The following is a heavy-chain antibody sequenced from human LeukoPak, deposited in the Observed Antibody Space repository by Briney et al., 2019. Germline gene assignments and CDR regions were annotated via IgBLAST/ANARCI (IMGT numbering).Heavy chain of an antibody. J-gene: IGHJ4*02. CDR2: IHSGGST. CDR3: ASHSSSWYGSDY. D-gene: IGHD6-13*01. Sequence: AGGSLRLSCAASAFTVSSNHMSWVRQGPGKGLEWVSVIHSGGSTYYADSVKGRFTISTDNSKNTLYLQMNSLRAEDTAVYYCASHSSSWYGSDYWGQGTLVTVSS. CDR1: AFTVSSNH. V-gene: IGHV3-53*01.